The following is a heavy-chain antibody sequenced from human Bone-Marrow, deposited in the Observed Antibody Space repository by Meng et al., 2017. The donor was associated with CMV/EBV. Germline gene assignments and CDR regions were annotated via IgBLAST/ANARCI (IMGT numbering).Heavy chain of an antibody. CDR2: ISSSSSYI. D-gene: IGHD2-15*01. CDR1: GFTFSSYS. Sequence: GGSLRLSCAASGFTFSSYSMNWVRQAPGKGLEWVSSISSSSSYIYYADSVKGRFTISRDNAKNSLYLQMNSLRAEDTAVYYCARVAPLGSGGDSFDYWGQGTLVTVSS. V-gene: IGHV3-21*01. J-gene: IGHJ4*02. CDR3: ARVAPLGSGGDSFDY.